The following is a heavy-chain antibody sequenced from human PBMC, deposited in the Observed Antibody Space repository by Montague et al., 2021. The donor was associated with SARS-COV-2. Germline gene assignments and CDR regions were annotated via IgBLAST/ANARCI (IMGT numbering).Heavy chain of an antibody. D-gene: IGHD1-26*01. Sequence: SETLSLTCTVSGGSIRSYYWSWIRQTPGRGLEWIGYVNYDESTNYNPSLKSRVTMSVDWSKNQFSLRLSSVTAADTAVYYCARCGSYFDHWGQGTPVTVSS. V-gene: IGHV4-59*01. CDR3: ARCGSYFDH. CDR1: GGSIRSYY. CDR2: VNYDEST. J-gene: IGHJ4*02.